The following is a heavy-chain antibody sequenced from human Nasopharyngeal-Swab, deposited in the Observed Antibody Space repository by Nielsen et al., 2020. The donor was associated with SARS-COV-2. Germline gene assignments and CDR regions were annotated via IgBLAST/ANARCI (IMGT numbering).Heavy chain of an antibody. CDR3: ARISDYTPFDY. V-gene: IGHV2-26*01. Sequence: SGPTLVKPTETLTLTCTASGFSLSNARMGVSWIRQPPGKALEWLAHIFSNDEKSYSTSLKSRLTISKDTSKSQVVLTMTNMDPVDTATYYCARISDYTPFDYWGQGTLVTVSS. J-gene: IGHJ4*02. CDR2: IFSNDEK. CDR1: GFSLSNARMG. D-gene: IGHD4-11*01.